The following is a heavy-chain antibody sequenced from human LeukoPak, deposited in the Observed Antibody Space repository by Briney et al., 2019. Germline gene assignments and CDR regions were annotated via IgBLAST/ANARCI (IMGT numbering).Heavy chain of an antibody. CDR3: ARDRYHYYGSGSYPPDFDY. CDR2: ISSSSSYI. J-gene: IGHJ4*02. Sequence: PGGSLRLSCAASGFTFSSYSMNWVRQAPGKGLEWVSSISSSSSYIYYADSVKGRFTISRDNAKNSLYLQMNSLRAEDTAVYYCARDRYHYYGSGSYPPDFDYWGQGTLVTVSS. V-gene: IGHV3-21*01. D-gene: IGHD3-10*01. CDR1: GFTFSSYS.